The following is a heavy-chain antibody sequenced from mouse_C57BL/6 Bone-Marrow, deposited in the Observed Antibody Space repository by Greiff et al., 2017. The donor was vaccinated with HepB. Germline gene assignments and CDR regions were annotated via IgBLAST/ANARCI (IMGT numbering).Heavy chain of an antibody. J-gene: IGHJ1*03. CDR2: IWTGGGT. CDR1: GFSLTSYA. Sequence: QVQLQESGPGLVAPSQSLSITCTVSGFSLTSYAISWVRQPPGKGLEWLGVIWTGGGTNYNSALKSSLSISKDNSKSQVFLKMISLQTDDTARYYCARLLLRCTGYFDVWGTGTTVTVSS. V-gene: IGHV2-9-1*01. CDR3: ARLLLRCTGYFDV. D-gene: IGHD1-1*01.